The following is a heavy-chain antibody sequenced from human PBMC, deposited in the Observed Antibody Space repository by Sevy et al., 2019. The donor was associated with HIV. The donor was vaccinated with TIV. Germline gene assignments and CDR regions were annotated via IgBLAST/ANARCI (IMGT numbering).Heavy chain of an antibody. CDR3: ASLPPGTVAPALDYYYYYGMDV. J-gene: IGHJ6*02. V-gene: IGHV4-39*01. CDR1: GGSISSSSYY. CDR2: MYYSGST. Sequence: SETLSLTCTVSGGSISSSSYYWGWIRQPPGKGLEWIGSMYYSGSTYYNPSLKSRVTISVDTSKNQFSLKLGSLTAADTAVYYCASLPPGTVAPALDYYYYYGMDVWGQGTTVTVSS. D-gene: IGHD4-4*01.